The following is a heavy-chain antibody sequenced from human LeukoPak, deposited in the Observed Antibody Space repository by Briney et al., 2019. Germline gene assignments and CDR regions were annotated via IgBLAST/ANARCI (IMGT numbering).Heavy chain of an antibody. CDR3: ARPYDFWSGLYAFDI. D-gene: IGHD3-3*01. V-gene: IGHV4-4*07. J-gene: IGHJ3*02. CDR2: IYTSGST. Sequence: PSETLSLTCTVSGGSISSYYWSWIRQPAGKGLEWIGRIYTSGSTYYNPSLKSRVTISVDTSKNQFSLKLSSVTAADTAVYYCARPYDFWSGLYAFDIWGQGTMVTVSS. CDR1: GGSISSYY.